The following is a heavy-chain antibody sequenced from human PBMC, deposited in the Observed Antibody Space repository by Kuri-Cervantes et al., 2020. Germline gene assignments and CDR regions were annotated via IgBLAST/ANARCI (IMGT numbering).Heavy chain of an antibody. CDR3: ARRGRGRIYYYYGMDV. D-gene: IGHD1-26*01. CDR2: IYYSGST. Sequence: SETLSLTCTVSGGSISSSSYYWGWTRQPPGKGLEWIGSIYYSGSTYYNPSLKSRVTISVDTSKNQFSLKLSSVTAADTAVYYCARRGRGRIYYYYGMDVWGQGTTVTVSS. J-gene: IGHJ6*02. CDR1: GGSISSSSYY. V-gene: IGHV4-39*01.